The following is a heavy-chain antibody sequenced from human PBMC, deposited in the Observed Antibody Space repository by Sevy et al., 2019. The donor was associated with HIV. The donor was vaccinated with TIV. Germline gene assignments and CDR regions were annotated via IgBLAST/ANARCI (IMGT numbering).Heavy chain of an antibody. CDR2: IHYTGST. J-gene: IGHJ2*01. CDR1: AVSITDYY. V-gene: IGHV4-59*01. D-gene: IGHD2-2*01. Sequence: SETLSLTCTVSAVSITDYYWSWIRQPPGKGLVWIANIHYTGSTNYKPSLQSRVTISVDTSKNQFSLKLNSVTAADTAVYYCARDWGTPAAHYWYFDLWGRGTLVTVSS. CDR3: ARDWGTPAAHYWYFDL.